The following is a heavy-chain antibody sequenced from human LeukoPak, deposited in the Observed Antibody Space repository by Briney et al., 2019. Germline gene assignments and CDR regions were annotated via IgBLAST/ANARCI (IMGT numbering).Heavy chain of an antibody. CDR1: GFTFSSWP. D-gene: IGHD6-19*01. CDR3: AREGGSSGRAGYCDY. J-gene: IGHJ4*02. V-gene: IGHV3-30*04. CDR2: ISSDGSGQ. Sequence: GGSLRLSCAASGFTFSSWPMHWVRQTPGKGLGWLAVISSDGSGQSYADSVKGRFTISRDNSKNTLSLEMNSLKIEDTAVYFCAREGGSSGRAGYCDYWGQGTLVTVSS.